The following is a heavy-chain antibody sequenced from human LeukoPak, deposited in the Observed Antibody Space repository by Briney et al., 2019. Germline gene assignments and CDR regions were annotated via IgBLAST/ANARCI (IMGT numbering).Heavy chain of an antibody. CDR3: TAGMVRGVIDY. Sequence: ASVKVSCKASGYTFTGHFMHWVRQAPGQGLEWMGSFDPEDGETIYEQKFQGRITMTEDTSTDTAYMELSRLRSEDTAVYYCTAGMVRGVIDYWGQGTLVTVSS. V-gene: IGHV1-24*01. J-gene: IGHJ4*02. CDR1: GYTFTGHF. CDR2: FDPEDGET. D-gene: IGHD3-10*01.